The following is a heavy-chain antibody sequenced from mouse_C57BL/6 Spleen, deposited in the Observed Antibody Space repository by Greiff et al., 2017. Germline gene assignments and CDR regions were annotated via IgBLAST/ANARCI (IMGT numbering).Heavy chain of an antibody. D-gene: IGHD3-1*01. CDR3: AREEEIGVYFDY. CDR1: GYAFSSSW. V-gene: IGHV1-82*01. Sequence: QVQLQQSGPELVKPGASVKISCKASGYAFSSSWMNWVKQRPGKGLEWIGRIYPGDGDTNYNGKFKGKATLTADKSSSTAYMQLSSLTSEDSAVYFCAREEEIGVYFDYWGQGTTLTVSS. J-gene: IGHJ2*01. CDR2: IYPGDGDT.